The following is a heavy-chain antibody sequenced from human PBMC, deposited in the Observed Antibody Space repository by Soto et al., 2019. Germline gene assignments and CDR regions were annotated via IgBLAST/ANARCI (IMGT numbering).Heavy chain of an antibody. CDR3: ARGPSVDMAINYFEY. J-gene: IGHJ4*02. D-gene: IGHD2-2*01. Sequence: SETLSLTCSVSGGSISSGCYYWSWIRQHPGKGLEWIGYIYYSGRTYYNPSLKSRVTISIDTSKSRFSLKLGAVTAADTDVYYRARGPSVDMAINYFEYWVQATLFTVSS. V-gene: IGHV4-31*03. CDR1: GGSISSGCYY. CDR2: IYYSGRT.